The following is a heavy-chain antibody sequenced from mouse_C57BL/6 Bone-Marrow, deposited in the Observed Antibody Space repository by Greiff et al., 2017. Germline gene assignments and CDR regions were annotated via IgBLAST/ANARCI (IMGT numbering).Heavy chain of an antibody. J-gene: IGHJ4*01. CDR1: GYSFTDYN. CDR2: INPNYGTT. CDR3: TRGYDYDYAMDY. Sequence: VQLKESGPELVKPGASVKISCKASGYSFTDYNMNWVKQSNGKSLEWIGVINPNYGTTSYNQKFKGKATLTVDQSSSTAYMQLNSLTSEDSAVYYCTRGYDYDYAMDYWGQGTSVTVSA. D-gene: IGHD2-4*01. V-gene: IGHV1-39*01.